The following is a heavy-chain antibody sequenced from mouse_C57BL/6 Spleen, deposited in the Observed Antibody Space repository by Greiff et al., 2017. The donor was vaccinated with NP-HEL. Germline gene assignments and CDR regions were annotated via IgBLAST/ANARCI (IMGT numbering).Heavy chain of an antibody. CDR2: ILPGSGST. Sequence: QVQLQQSGAELMKPGASVKLSCKATGYTFTGYWIEWVKQRPGHGLEWIGEILPGSGSTNYNEKFKGKATFTADPSSHTAYMQLSSLATKDSSIYYCASRRVYYDGYFDVWGTGTTVTVSS. V-gene: IGHV1-9*01. CDR1: GYTFTGYW. CDR3: ASRRVYYDGYFDV. D-gene: IGHD2-4*01. J-gene: IGHJ1*03.